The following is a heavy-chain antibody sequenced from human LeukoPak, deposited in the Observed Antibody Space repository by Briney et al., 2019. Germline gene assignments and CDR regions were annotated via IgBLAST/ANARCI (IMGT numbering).Heavy chain of an antibody. V-gene: IGHV3-30*02. Sequence: GGSLRLSCAASGFAFSSYGMHWVRQAPGKGLEWVSFIGNNENDKKYADPVKGRFTVSRDNADNTMFLQMNSVRDEDTAVYYCATKQWLAPPPDSWGQGTPVTVSS. CDR3: ATKQWLAPPPDS. J-gene: IGHJ4*02. CDR2: IGNNENDK. CDR1: GFAFSSYG. D-gene: IGHD6-19*01.